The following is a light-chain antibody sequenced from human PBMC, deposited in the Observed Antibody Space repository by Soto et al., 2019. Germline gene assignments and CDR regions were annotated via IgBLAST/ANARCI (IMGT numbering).Light chain of an antibody. J-gene: IGLJ1*01. CDR3: QVWDSGSDHYV. CDR2: DDF. V-gene: IGLV3-21*02. Sequence: SYVLAQPPSVSVAPGQTAKISCGGDDIGSKSVHWYRQRPGQAPVLVVFDDFDRPSAIPERFSGPNSGNTATLTISRVEAGDEADYYCQVWDSGSDHYVFGTGTKVTVL. CDR1: DIGSKS.